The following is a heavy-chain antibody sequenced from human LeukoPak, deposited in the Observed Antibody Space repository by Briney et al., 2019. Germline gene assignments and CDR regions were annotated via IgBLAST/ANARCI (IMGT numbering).Heavy chain of an antibody. CDR2: FDPEDGET. Sequence: ASVKVSCKVSGYTLTELSMHWVRQAPGKGLEWMGGFDPEDGETIYAQKFQGRVTMTEDTSTDTAYMELSRLRSDDTAVYYCATIYYDSSAIDYWGQGTLVTVSS. CDR1: GYTLTELS. J-gene: IGHJ4*02. V-gene: IGHV1-24*01. D-gene: IGHD3-22*01. CDR3: ATIYYDSSAIDY.